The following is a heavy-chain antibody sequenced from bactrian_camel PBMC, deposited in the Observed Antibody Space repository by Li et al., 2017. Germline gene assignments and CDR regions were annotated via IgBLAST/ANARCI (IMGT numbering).Heavy chain of an antibody. CDR2: SDGDGAT. CDR1: RYFAC. D-gene: IGHD5*01. Sequence: QLVESGGGSVQAGGSVRLSCVASRYFACMGWFRQVPGKPREGVALSDGDGATKYEDPVKGRFTISEDNANNTLYLEMNTLKPGDTATYHCAADGVATCVPVALEVIRKTTYFGQGTQVTVS. J-gene: IGHJ4*01. V-gene: IGHV3S53*01.